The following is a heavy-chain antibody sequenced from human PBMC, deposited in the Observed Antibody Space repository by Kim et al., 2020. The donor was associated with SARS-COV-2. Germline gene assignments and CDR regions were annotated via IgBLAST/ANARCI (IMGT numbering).Heavy chain of an antibody. CDR3: ARDLGIAARYFDY. D-gene: IGHD6-6*01. V-gene: IGHV1-3*01. J-gene: IGHJ4*02. Sequence: YSPQFQGRVTLTRDTSASTAYMGLSSLRSEDTAVYYCARDLGIAARYFDYWGQGTLVTVSS.